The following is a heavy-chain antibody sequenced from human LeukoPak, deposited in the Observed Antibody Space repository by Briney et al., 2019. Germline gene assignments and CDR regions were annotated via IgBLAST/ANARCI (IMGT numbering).Heavy chain of an antibody. CDR2: INPNSGGT. CDR1: GYTFTGYY. D-gene: IGHD3-10*01. Sequence: GASVKVSCKASGYTFTGYYMHWVRQAPGQGLEWMGWINPNSGGTNYAQKFQGRVTMTRDTSISTAYMELSRLRSDDTAVYYCARVVTMVRGVKERWFDPWGQGTLVTVSS. V-gene: IGHV1-2*02. J-gene: IGHJ5*02. CDR3: ARVVTMVRGVKERWFDP.